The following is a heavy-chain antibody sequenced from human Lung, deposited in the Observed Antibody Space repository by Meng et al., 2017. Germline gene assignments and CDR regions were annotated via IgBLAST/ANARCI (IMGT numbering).Heavy chain of an antibody. CDR1: GGSFSDYY. CDR3: ARGPTTMAHDFDY. V-gene: IGHV4-34*01. CDR2: INHSGST. D-gene: IGHD4-11*01. J-gene: IGHJ4*02. Sequence: QVQLHQGGAVLLKPSATLSLTSVVSGGSFSDYYWSWSRQPPGKGLEWIGEINHSGSTNYNPSLESRATISVDTSQNNLSLKLSSVTAADSAVYYCARGPTTMAHDFDYWGQGTLVTVSS.